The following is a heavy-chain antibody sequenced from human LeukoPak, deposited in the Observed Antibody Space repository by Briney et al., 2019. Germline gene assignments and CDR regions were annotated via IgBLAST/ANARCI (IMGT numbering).Heavy chain of an antibody. CDR1: GFIFNTYG. V-gene: IGHV3-30*02. J-gene: IGHJ6*03. D-gene: IGHD4-17*01. Sequence: GGSLRLSCVASGFIFNTYGMHWVRQAPGKGLEWVAIIRSDGSNIYYADSVKGRFTISRDNSKNTLYLQINSLRVEDTAVYYCAKDYGGYYYYMDVWGKGTTVTISS. CDR3: AKDYGGYYYYMDV. CDR2: IRSDGSNI.